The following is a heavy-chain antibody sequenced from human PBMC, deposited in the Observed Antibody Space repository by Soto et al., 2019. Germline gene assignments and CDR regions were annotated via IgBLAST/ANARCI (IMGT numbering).Heavy chain of an antibody. Sequence: PSETLSLTCAFSNFSLINEDYCCCGRHPPGKGLECIGSIHQSGIPYYNPSLKSRLTISIDLSKKQFSLRLSSVTAADTAVYYCARGAHRGIIHEFDSWGKGSLV. CDR1: NFSLINEDY. V-gene: IGHV4-38-2*01. J-gene: IGHJ4*02. CDR3: ARGAHRGIIHEFDS. CDR2: IHQSGIP. D-gene: IGHD3-16*02.